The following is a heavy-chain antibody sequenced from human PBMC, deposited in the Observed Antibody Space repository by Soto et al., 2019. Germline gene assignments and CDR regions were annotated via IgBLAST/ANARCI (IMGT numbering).Heavy chain of an antibody. Sequence: QVQLQESGPGLVKPSGTLSLTCAVSSGSISSSNWWSWVRQPPGKGLEWIGEIYHSGSTNYNPSLKSRVTISVDKSKNQFSQKLSSVTAADTAVYYCARAKDTYDYIWGSYRPYYFDYWGQGTLVTVSS. D-gene: IGHD3-16*02. V-gene: IGHV4-4*02. CDR3: ARAKDTYDYIWGSYRPYYFDY. CDR1: SGSISSSNW. J-gene: IGHJ4*02. CDR2: IYHSGST.